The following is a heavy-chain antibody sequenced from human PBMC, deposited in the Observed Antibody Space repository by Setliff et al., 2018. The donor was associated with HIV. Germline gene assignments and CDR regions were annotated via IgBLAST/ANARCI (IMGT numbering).Heavy chain of an antibody. D-gene: IGHD4-4*01. Sequence: GASVKVSCKASGYTFIDYYMHWVRQAPGQGLEWMGMINPSGGSTSYAQNFQGRVTMTRDTSTHTVYMELTSLRSDDTAVYYCAKDDRSPILQFSLSHWGQGTLVTVSS. J-gene: IGHJ4*02. CDR1: GYTFIDYY. CDR2: INPSGGST. CDR3: AKDDRSPILQFSLSH. V-gene: IGHV1-46*01.